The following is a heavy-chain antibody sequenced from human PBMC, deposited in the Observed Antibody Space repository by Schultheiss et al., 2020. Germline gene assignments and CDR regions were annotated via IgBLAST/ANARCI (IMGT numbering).Heavy chain of an antibody. D-gene: IGHD1-26*01. V-gene: IGHV3-74*01. J-gene: IGHJ6*02. CDR1: GFTFSSYW. CDR2: INSDGSST. CDR3: ARGGHWWELRYYYYGMDV. Sequence: GGSLRLSCAASGFTFSSYWMHWVRQAPGKGLVWVSHINSDGSSTSYADSVKGRFTISRDNAKNTLYLQMNSLRAEDTAVYYCARGGHWWELRYYYYGMDVWGQGTTVTVSS.